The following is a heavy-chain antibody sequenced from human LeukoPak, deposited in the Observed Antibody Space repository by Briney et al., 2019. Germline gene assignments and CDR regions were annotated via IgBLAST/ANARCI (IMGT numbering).Heavy chain of an antibody. D-gene: IGHD1-26*01. CDR2: ISGSGGST. CDR3: AKGLGWELLGGDY. J-gene: IGHJ4*02. V-gene: IGHV3-23*01. Sequence: GGSLRLSCAASGFTFSSYAMSWVRQAPGKGLEWVSAISGSGGSTYYADSVKGRFTLSRDNSKNTLYLQMNSLRAEDTAVYYCAKGLGWELLGGDYWGQGTLVTVSS. CDR1: GFTFSSYA.